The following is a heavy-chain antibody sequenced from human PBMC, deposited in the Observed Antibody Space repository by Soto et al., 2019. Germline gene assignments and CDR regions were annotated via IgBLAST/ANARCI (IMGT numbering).Heavy chain of an antibody. V-gene: IGHV4-34*01. D-gene: IGHD1-7*01. CDR3: ARHGTGTSFLYPPHAFNI. CDR1: GGSFSGYY. Sequence: SATLSLTCAVYGGSFSGYYWSWIRQPPGKGLEWIGEINHSGSTNYSPSFQGQVAISADKSISTAYLQWSSLKASDTAMYYCARHGTGTSFLYPPHAFNIWGQGTMVTVSS. J-gene: IGHJ3*02. CDR2: INHSGST.